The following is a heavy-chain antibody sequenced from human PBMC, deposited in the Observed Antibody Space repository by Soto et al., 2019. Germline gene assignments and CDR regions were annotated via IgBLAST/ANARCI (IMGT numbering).Heavy chain of an antibody. CDR2: IDPSDSYT. CDR1: GYSFTSYW. D-gene: IGHD3-3*01. CDR3: ARHSPHYDFWSPFDY. Sequence: PGESLKISCKGSGYSFTSYWISWVRQMPGKGLEWMGRIDPSDSYTNYSPSFQGHVTISADKSISTAYLQWSSLKASDTATYYCARHSPHYDFWSPFDYWGQGTLVTVSS. J-gene: IGHJ4*02. V-gene: IGHV5-10-1*01.